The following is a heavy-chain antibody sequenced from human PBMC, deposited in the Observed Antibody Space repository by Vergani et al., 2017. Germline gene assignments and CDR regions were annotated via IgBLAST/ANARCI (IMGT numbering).Heavy chain of an antibody. V-gene: IGHV5-51*01. CDR3: DRLYGRDSSGSKYFEY. CDR2: IHPADSDT. Sequence: EVQLVQSGAEVKKPGESLKISCQISGYCFTNYWIGWVRQMPGKGLEWMGIIHPADSDTRYSPSFQGQVTISVDKSISTAYLQRSSLRASDRAMYYCDRLYGRDSSGSKYFEYWGQGTLVTVSS. CDR1: GYCFTNYW. J-gene: IGHJ4*02. D-gene: IGHD3-22*01.